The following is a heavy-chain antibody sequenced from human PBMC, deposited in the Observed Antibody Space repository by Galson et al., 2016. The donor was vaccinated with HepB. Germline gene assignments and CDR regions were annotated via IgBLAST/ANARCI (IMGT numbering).Heavy chain of an antibody. J-gene: IGHJ2*01. CDR3: ATTTVTMDWYFDL. CDR2: IWYDGSNE. V-gene: IGHV3-33*01. Sequence: SLRLSCAASGFTFSNFGMHWVRQAPGKGLEWVAVIWYDGSNEHYADSVKGRFTISRDNSKNTLYLQMSSLRAEDTAVYFCATTTVTMDWYFDLWGRGTLVTVSS. CDR1: GFTFSNFG. D-gene: IGHD4-17*01.